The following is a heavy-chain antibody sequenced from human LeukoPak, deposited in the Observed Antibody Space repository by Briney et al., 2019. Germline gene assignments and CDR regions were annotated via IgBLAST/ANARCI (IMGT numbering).Heavy chain of an antibody. V-gene: IGHV4-61*02. CDR2: IYTSGST. D-gene: IGHD5-24*01. CDR1: GGSISSGSYY. CDR3: ASASRDGYNHPYYYYYMDV. J-gene: IGHJ6*03. Sequence: PSQTLSLTCTVSGGSISSGSYYWSWIRQPAGKGLEWIGRIYTSGSTNYNPSLKSRVTISVDTSKNPFSLKLSSVTAADTAVYYCASASRDGYNHPYYYYYMDVWGKGTTVTISS.